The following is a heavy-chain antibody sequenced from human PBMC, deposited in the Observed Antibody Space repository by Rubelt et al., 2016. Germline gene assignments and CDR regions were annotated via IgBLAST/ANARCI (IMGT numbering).Heavy chain of an antibody. Sequence: QITLKESGPTLVKPTQTLTLTCTFSGFSLSTSGVGVGWIRQPPGKALEWLALIYWYEGKRYSPSLKSRLTITKDTYKNQVVLIMTNMDPVDTATYYCAHRPPPKSAQGFDYWGQGTLVTVSS. J-gene: IGHJ4*02. CDR1: GFSLSTSGVG. CDR2: IYWYEGK. V-gene: IGHV2-5*01. D-gene: IGHD6-25*01. CDR3: AHRPPPKSAQGFDY.